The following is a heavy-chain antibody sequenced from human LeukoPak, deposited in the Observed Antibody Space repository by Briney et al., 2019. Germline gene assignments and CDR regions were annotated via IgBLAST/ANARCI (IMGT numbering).Heavy chain of an antibody. CDR3: ARSPIAVADFWFDP. CDR2: IYYSGST. Sequence: PSETLSLTCTVSGGSISSYYWSWIRQPPGKGLEWIGYIYYSGSTNYNPSLKSRVTISVDTSKNQFSLKLSSVTAADTAVYYCARSPIAVADFWFDPWGQGTLVTVSS. J-gene: IGHJ5*02. D-gene: IGHD6-19*01. CDR1: GGSISSYY. V-gene: IGHV4-59*01.